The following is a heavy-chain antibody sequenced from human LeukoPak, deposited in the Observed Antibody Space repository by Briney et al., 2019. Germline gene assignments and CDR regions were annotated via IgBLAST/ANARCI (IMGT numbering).Heavy chain of an antibody. V-gene: IGHV3-21*01. CDR1: GFAFSSYA. CDR3: ARDLGGYSYGSHFDY. CDR2: ITTSSSYI. Sequence: GGSLRLSCAASGFAFSSYAMSWVRQAPGKGLEWVSSITTSSSYIYYADSVKGRFTISRDNAKNSLYLQMNSLRAEDTAVYYCARDLGGYSYGSHFDYWGQGTLVTVSS. D-gene: IGHD5-18*01. J-gene: IGHJ4*02.